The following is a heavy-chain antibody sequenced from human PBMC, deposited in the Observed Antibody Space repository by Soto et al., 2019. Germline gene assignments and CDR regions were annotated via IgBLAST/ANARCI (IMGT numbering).Heavy chain of an antibody. CDR2: IYYSGST. Sequence: PSETLSLTCTVSVVSISSSSYYWGWIRQPPGKGLEWIGSIYYSGSTYYNPSLKSRVTISVDTSKNQFSLKLSSVTAADTAVYYCASKDYGNDYWGQGTLVTVSS. D-gene: IGHD4-17*01. V-gene: IGHV4-39*01. CDR1: VVSISSSSYY. CDR3: ASKDYGNDY. J-gene: IGHJ4*02.